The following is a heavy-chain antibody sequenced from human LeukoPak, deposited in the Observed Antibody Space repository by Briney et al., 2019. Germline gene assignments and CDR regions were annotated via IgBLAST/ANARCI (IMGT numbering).Heavy chain of an antibody. V-gene: IGHV3-21*01. Sequence: GGSLRLSCAASGFTLSSYSMNWVRQAPGKGLEWVSSISSSSSYIHYADSVKGRFTISRDNAKNSLYLQMNSLRAEDAAVYYCARDNIAMESFDPWGQGTLVTVSS. CDR2: ISSSSSYI. D-gene: IGHD5-18*01. CDR1: GFTLSSYS. CDR3: ARDNIAMESFDP. J-gene: IGHJ5*02.